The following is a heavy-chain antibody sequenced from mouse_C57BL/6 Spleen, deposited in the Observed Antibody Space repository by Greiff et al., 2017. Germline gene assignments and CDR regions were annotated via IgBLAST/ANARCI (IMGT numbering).Heavy chain of an antibody. D-gene: IGHD1-1*01. CDR3: ARGTTTVVAYFDY. CDR1: GFSLTSYG. Sequence: QVQLKQSGPGLVQPSQSLSITCTVSGFSLTSYGVHWVRQSPGKGLEWLGVIWSGGSTDYNAAFISRLSISKDNSKSQVFFKMNSLQADDTAIYYCARGTTTVVAYFDYWGQGTTLTVSS. J-gene: IGHJ2*01. V-gene: IGHV2-2*01. CDR2: IWSGGST.